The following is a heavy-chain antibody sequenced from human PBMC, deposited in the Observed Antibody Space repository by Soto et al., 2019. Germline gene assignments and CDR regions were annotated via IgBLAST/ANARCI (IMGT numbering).Heavy chain of an antibody. Sequence: QVQLVQSGAEVKRPGSSVKVSCKASGDTFNFYSINWLRQAPGLELEWMGRVNPIVSMSNYAQKFQGRVTMTADKSTSTAYMELSSLRSQDTAIYYCASSYGSGYRAFDYWGQGALVTVSS. CDR3: ASSYGSGYRAFDY. CDR1: GDTFNFYS. CDR2: VNPIVSMS. J-gene: IGHJ4*02. D-gene: IGHD3-10*01. V-gene: IGHV1-69*02.